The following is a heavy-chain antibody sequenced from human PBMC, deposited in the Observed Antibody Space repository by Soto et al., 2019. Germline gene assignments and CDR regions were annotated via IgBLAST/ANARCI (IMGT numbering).Heavy chain of an antibody. D-gene: IGHD2-15*01. CDR2: IYYSGST. V-gene: IGHV4-30-4*01. CDR3: ARGCGAAPPSYYYGMDV. CDR1: GGSISSGDYY. J-gene: IGHJ6*02. Sequence: SETLSLTCTVSGGSISSGDYYWSWIHQPPGKGLEWIGYIYYSGSTYYNPSLKSRVTISVDTSKNQFSLKLSSVTAADTAVYYCARGCGAAPPSYYYGMDVWGQGTTVTVSS.